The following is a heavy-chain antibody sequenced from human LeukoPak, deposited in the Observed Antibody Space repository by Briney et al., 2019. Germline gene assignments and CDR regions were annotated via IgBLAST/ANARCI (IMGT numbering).Heavy chain of an antibody. CDR3: AREEDSSSWYTPPDY. V-gene: IGHV4-34*01. CDR2: INHSGST. J-gene: IGHJ4*02. D-gene: IGHD6-13*01. Sequence: SETLSLTCAVYGGSFSDYHWSWIRQPPGKGLEWIGEINHSGSTNYNPSLKSRVTISVDTSKNQFSLKLSSVTAADTAVYYCAREEDSSSWYTPPDYWGQGTLVTVSS. CDR1: GGSFSDYH.